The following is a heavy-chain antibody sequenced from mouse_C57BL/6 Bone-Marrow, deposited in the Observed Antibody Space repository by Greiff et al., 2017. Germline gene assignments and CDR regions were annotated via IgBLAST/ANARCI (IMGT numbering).Heavy chain of an antibody. D-gene: IGHD2-3*01. CDR1: GFNIKDDY. V-gene: IGHV14-4*01. J-gene: IGHJ3*01. CDR3: TTFIYDGYYWFAY. Sequence: VHVKQSGAELVRPGASVKLSCTASGFNIKDDYMHWVKQRPEQGLEWIGWIDPENGDTEYASKFQGKATITADTSSNTAYLQLSSLTSEDTAVYYCTTFIYDGYYWFAYWGQGTLVTVSA. CDR2: IDPENGDT.